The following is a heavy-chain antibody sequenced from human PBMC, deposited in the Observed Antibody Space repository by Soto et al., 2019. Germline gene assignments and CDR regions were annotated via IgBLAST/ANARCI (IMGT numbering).Heavy chain of an antibody. J-gene: IGHJ4*02. CDR3: ARPDRGYSYGFDY. Sequence: ASVKVSCKASGGTFSSYAISWVRQAPGQGLEWMGGIIPIFGTANYAQKFQGRVTITADESTSTAYMELSSLRSEDTAVYYCARPDRGYSYGFDYWGQGTLVTVSS. D-gene: IGHD5-18*01. CDR2: IIPIFGTA. CDR1: GGTFSSYA. V-gene: IGHV1-69*13.